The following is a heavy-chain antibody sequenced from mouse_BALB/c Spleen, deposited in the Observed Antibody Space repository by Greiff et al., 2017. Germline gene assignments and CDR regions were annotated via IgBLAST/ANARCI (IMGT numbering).Heavy chain of an antibody. CDR2: INPSSGYT. J-gene: IGHJ3*01. CDR1: GYTFTSYT. Sequence: VQLQQSGAELARPGASVKMSCKASGYTFTSYTMHWVKQRPGQGLEWIGYINPSSGYTNYNQKFKDKATLTADKSSSTAYMQLSSLTSEDSAVYYCARDRGNQAWFAYWGQGTLVTVSA. D-gene: IGHD2-1*01. V-gene: IGHV1-4*01. CDR3: ARDRGNQAWFAY.